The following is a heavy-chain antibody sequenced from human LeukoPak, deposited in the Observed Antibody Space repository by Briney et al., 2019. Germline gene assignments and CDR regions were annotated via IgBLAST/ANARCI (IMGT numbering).Heavy chain of an antibody. D-gene: IGHD2-8*01. V-gene: IGHV1-2*02. CDR2: INPNSGDT. CDR1: GYTFTGYY. J-gene: IGHJ4*02. Sequence: ASVKVSCKTSGYTFTGYYIHWVRQAPGQGLEWMGWINPNSGDTNYAQKFQGRVTMTRDTSISTVYMELSSLRSDDTAMYYCGRGTCTNGVCYTPGADYWGQGTLVTVSS. CDR3: GRGTCTNGVCYTPGADY.